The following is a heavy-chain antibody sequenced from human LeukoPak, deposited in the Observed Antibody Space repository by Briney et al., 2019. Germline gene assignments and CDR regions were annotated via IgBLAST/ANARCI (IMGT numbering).Heavy chain of an antibody. CDR1: GFTFSSYA. D-gene: IGHD5-12*01. V-gene: IGHV3-23*01. CDR3: AKEHQWLRNRFFDY. CDR2: ISGSGGNT. J-gene: IGHJ4*02. Sequence: PGGSLRLSCAASGFTFSSYAMSWVRQAPGKGLEWVSGISGSGGNTYYADSVKGRFTISRDNSKNTLYLQMNSLRAEDTAVYYFAKEHQWLRNRFFDYWGQGTLVTVSS.